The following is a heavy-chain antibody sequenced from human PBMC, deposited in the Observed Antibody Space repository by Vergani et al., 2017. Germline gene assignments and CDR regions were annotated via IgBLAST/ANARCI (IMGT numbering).Heavy chain of an antibody. D-gene: IGHD2-15*01. Sequence: QVQLQESGPGLVKPSETLSLTCTVSTDSVSNTFYYWGWIRQTPGKGLEWIGSLYYSGCTYYNPSLESGVTMSVDTSKIQFSLKLSSVTAADTAVYYCTRHWAMVAANNWFYPRGEGRLVTVSS. CDR1: TDSVSNTFYY. CDR3: TRHWAMVAANNWFYP. J-gene: IGHJ5*02. V-gene: IGHV4-39*01. CDR2: LYYSGCT.